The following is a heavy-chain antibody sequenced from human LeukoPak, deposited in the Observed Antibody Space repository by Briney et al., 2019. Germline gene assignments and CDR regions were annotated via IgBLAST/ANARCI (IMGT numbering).Heavy chain of an antibody. J-gene: IGHJ4*02. V-gene: IGHV1-18*01. D-gene: IGHD2-2*01. CDR2: ITGHNGNT. Sequence: AAVTVSCKASGYTFTSYGISWVRQAPGQGLEWMGWITGHNGNTNFVQKLQGSVTMTTDTSTRTAYMDLKSLRSDDTAVYDCATWPVIPTLGYSSSTNYYSWGQGTLVTVSS. CDR3: ATWPVIPTLGYSSSTNYYS. CDR1: GYTFTSYG.